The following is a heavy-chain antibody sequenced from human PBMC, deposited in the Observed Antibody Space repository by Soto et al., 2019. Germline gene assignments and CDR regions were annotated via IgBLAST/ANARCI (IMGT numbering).Heavy chain of an antibody. D-gene: IGHD3-3*01. V-gene: IGHV1-69*14. CDR2: IIPIFGTA. CDR1: GGTFSSYA. J-gene: IGHJ6*02. CDR3: ARDSITIFGVADYYYYGMDV. Sequence: QVQLVQSGAEVKKPGSSVKVSCKASGGTFSSYAISWVRQAPGQGLEWMGGIIPIFGTANYAQKFQGRVTIPAEKSTTTAYMEVSSPRSEDTPVYYCARDSITIFGVADYYYYGMDVWGQGTTVTVSS.